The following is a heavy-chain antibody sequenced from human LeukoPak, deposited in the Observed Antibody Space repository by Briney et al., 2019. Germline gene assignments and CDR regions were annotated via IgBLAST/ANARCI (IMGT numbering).Heavy chain of an antibody. CDR1: GYTFTSYY. Sequence: ASVKVSCKASGYTFTSYYMHWVRQAPGQGLEWMGIINPSGGSTSYAQKFQGRVTMTRDMSTSTVYMELSSLRSEDTAVYYCARDMSYYGSGSFPGSAFDIWGQGTMVTVSS. V-gene: IGHV1-46*01. J-gene: IGHJ3*02. D-gene: IGHD3-10*01. CDR3: ARDMSYYGSGSFPGSAFDI. CDR2: INPSGGST.